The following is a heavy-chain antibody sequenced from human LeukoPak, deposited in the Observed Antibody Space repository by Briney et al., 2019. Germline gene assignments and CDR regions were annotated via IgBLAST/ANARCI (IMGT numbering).Heavy chain of an antibody. CDR1: GYTFIDYA. Sequence: ASVKVSCKASGYTFIDYAITWVRQAPGQGLQCMGWISAYNGNTFYAQNFQGRVTLTTDTSTNTTYMEVRSLRSDDTAVYYCARAYYYGSGSYYNIGYWGQGTLVTVSS. CDR2: ISAYNGNT. V-gene: IGHV1-18*01. D-gene: IGHD3-10*01. J-gene: IGHJ4*02. CDR3: ARAYYYGSGSYYNIGY.